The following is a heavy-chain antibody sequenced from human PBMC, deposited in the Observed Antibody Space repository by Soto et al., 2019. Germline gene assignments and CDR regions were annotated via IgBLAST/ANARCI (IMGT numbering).Heavy chain of an antibody. CDR3: ARDYGTNILGYYFDY. CDR2: IYYSGST. CDR1: GGSISSYY. V-gene: IGHV4-59*01. D-gene: IGHD1-26*01. Sequence: TSETLSLTCTVSGGSISSYYWSWIRQPPGKGLEWIGYIYYSGSTNYNPSLKSRVTISVDTSKNQFSLKLSSVTAADTAVYYCARDYGTNILGYYFDYWGQGTLVTVSS. J-gene: IGHJ4*02.